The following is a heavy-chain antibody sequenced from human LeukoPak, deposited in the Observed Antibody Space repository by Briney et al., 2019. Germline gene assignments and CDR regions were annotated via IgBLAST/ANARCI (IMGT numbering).Heavy chain of an antibody. CDR2: IYYSGST. D-gene: IGHD3-3*01. CDR3: ARQGDFPIADFDY. CDR1: GGSISSYY. Sequence: SETLSLTCTVSGGSISSYYWSWIRQPPGKGLEWIGYIYYSGSTNYNPSLKSRVTISVDTSKNQFSLKLSSVTAADTAVYYCARQGDFPIADFDYWGQGTLVTVSS. V-gene: IGHV4-59*08. J-gene: IGHJ4*02.